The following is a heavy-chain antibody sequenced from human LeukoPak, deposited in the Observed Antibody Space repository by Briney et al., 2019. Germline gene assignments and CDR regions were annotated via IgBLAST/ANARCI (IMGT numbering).Heavy chain of an antibody. Sequence: PSETLSLTCTVSGGSISSGDYYWSWIRQPPGKGLEWIGYIYYSGSTNYNPSLKSRVTISLDTSKNQFSLKLSSVTAADTAVYYCATDLSIEGYEGARLSVYWGQGTLVTVSS. J-gene: IGHJ4*02. V-gene: IGHV4-61*08. CDR2: IYYSGST. CDR1: GGSISSGDYY. D-gene: IGHD1-26*01. CDR3: ATDLSIEGYEGARLSVY.